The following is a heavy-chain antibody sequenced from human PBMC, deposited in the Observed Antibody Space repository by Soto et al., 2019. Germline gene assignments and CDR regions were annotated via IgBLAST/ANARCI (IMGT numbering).Heavy chain of an antibody. D-gene: IGHD2-8*01. V-gene: IGHV3-53*01. CDR3: ASRPLHTNSGY. Sequence: EVQLVESGGGLIQPGGSLRLSCAASGFTVSSNDMSWVRQAPGKGLEWVSLIYSSGNTYYADSVKGRFTISRDNSKNTLYLYRNRLRAEDTAVYYCASRPLHTNSGYWGQGTQVTVSS. CDR2: IYSSGNT. J-gene: IGHJ4*02. CDR1: GFTVSSND.